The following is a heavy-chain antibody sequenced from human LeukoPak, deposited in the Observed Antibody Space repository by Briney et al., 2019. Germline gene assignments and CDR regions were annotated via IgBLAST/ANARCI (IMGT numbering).Heavy chain of an antibody. J-gene: IGHJ6*04. CDR3: ARPLRLALDV. Sequence: GASVKVSCKVSGYTLTELSMHWVRQAPGQGLEWMGWITGYNGKTNYAQKFQGRVTMTTDTSTSTAYMELRSLRSDDTAVYYCARPLRLALDVWGKGTAVTVSS. CDR2: ITGYNGKT. V-gene: IGHV1-18*01. CDR1: GYTLTELS. D-gene: IGHD4-17*01.